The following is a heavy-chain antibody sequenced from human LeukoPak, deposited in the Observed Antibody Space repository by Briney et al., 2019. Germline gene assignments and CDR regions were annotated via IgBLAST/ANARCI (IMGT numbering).Heavy chain of an antibody. J-gene: IGHJ4*02. CDR2: IYYSGST. D-gene: IGHD4-17*01. V-gene: IGHV4-31*03. CDR1: GGSISSGGYY. Sequence: SETLSLTCTVSGGSISSGGYYWSWIRQHPGKGLEWIGYIYYSGSTYYNPSHKSRVTISVDTSKNQFSLKLSSVTAADTAVYYCARVELDYVRAIDYWGQGTLVTVSS. CDR3: ARVELDYVRAIDY.